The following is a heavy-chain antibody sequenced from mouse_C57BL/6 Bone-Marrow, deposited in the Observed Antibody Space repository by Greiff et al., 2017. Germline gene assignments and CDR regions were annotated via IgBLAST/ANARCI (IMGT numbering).Heavy chain of an antibody. CDR2: IYPGDGDT. Sequence: QVHVKQSGAELVKPGASVKISCKASGYAFSSYWMNWVKQRPGKGLEWIGQIYPGDGDTNYNGKFKGKATLTADKSSSTAYMQLSSLTSEDSAVYFCARERVFVDPFAYWGQGTLVTVSA. J-gene: IGHJ3*01. V-gene: IGHV1-80*01. CDR1: GYAFSSYW. CDR3: ARERVFVDPFAY.